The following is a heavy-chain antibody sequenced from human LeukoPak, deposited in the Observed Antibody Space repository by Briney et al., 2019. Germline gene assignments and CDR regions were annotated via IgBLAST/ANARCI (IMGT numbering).Heavy chain of an antibody. D-gene: IGHD5-12*01. Sequence: ASVKVSCKASGYTFTSYYMHWVRQAPGQGLEWMGIINPSGGSTSYAQKFQGRVTMTRDMSTSTVYMELSSLRSEDTAVYYCAKDGKIVATIWGPDYWGQGTLVTVSS. V-gene: IGHV1-46*01. CDR1: GYTFTSYY. CDR3: AKDGKIVATIWGPDY. J-gene: IGHJ4*02. CDR2: INPSGGST.